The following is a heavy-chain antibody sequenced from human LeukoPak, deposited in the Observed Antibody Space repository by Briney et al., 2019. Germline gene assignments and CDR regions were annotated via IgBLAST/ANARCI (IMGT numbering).Heavy chain of an antibody. CDR1: GFTFSNYN. CDR2: ISSSSSTI. Sequence: PGGSLRLSCAASGFTFSNYNMNWVRQAPGKGLEWVSYISSSSSTIHYADSVKGRFTISRDNAKNSLYLQMNSLRAEDTAVYYCARDFLEDGYWGQGPLVTVSS. CDR3: ARDFLEDGY. D-gene: IGHD3-3*01. J-gene: IGHJ4*02. V-gene: IGHV3-48*01.